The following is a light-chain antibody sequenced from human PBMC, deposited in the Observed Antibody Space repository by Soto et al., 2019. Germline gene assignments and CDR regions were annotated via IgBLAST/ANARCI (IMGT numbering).Light chain of an antibody. CDR1: QSISSW. J-gene: IGKJ1*01. CDR3: QQYNSYPWT. Sequence: IQMTQSPSTLSASVGDRVTITCRASQSISSWLAWYQQKPGKAPNLLIYHAYSLESGVPSRFSGSESGTEFTLTINSLQPDDFATYYCQQYNSYPWTFGQGTKVDIK. CDR2: HAY. V-gene: IGKV1-5*01.